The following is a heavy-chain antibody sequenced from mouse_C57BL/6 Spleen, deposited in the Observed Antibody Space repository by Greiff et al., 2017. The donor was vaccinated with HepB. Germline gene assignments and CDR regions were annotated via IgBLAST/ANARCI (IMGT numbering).Heavy chain of an antibody. Sequence: VQLQQPGAELVRPGSSVKLSCKASGYTFTSYWMHWVKQRPIQGLEWIGNIDPSDSETHYNQKFKDKATLTVDKSSSTAYMQLSSLTSEDSAVYYGARSGITTVVADYWGQGTTRTVSS. CDR2: IDPSDSET. J-gene: IGHJ2*01. CDR3: ARSGITTVVADY. D-gene: IGHD1-1*01. CDR1: GYTFTSYW. V-gene: IGHV1-52*01.